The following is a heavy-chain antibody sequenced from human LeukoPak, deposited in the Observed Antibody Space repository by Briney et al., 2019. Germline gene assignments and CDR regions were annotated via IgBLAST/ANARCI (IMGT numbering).Heavy chain of an antibody. Sequence: SETLSLTCTVSGGSISSSSYYWGWIRQPPGKGLEWIGSIYYSGSTYYNPSLKSRVTISVDTSKNQFSLKLSSVTAADTAVYYCAGVPEYYDSSGQPYYYYYMDVWGKGTTVTVSS. J-gene: IGHJ6*03. CDR1: GGSISSSSYY. CDR2: IYYSGST. CDR3: AGVPEYYDSSGQPYYYYYMDV. D-gene: IGHD3-22*01. V-gene: IGHV4-39*07.